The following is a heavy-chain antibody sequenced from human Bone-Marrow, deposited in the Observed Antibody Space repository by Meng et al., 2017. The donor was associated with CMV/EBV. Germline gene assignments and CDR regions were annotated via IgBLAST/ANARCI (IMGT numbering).Heavy chain of an antibody. Sequence: ASVKVSCKASGYTFTGYYMHWVRQAPGQGLEWMGWINPNSGGTNYAQTFQGRVTMTRDTSISTAYTELSRLRSDDTAVYYCARGLGIAVAGPMPFDYWGQGTLVTVSS. V-gene: IGHV1-2*02. J-gene: IGHJ4*02. CDR1: GYTFTGYY. CDR3: ARGLGIAVAGPMPFDY. CDR2: INPNSGGT. D-gene: IGHD6-19*01.